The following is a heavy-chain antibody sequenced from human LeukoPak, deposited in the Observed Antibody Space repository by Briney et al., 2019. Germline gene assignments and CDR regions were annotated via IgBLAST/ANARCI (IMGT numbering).Heavy chain of an antibody. Sequence: SETLSLSCAVYGGSFSDYYWSWIRQSPGKGLEWIGEIDHSGSTNYKASLKSRVTISVDTSKNQFSLKMRSVTATDTAVYYCARGELQYSSGRYAVRVLDYWGQGTLVTVSS. CDR3: ARGELQYSSGRYAVRVLDY. CDR1: GGSFSDYY. D-gene: IGHD6-19*01. CDR2: IDHSGST. V-gene: IGHV4-34*01. J-gene: IGHJ4*02.